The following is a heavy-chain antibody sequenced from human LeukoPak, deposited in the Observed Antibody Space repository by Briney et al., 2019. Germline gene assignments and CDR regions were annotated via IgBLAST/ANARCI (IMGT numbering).Heavy chain of an antibody. CDR1: GFTFSSYW. V-gene: IGHV3-7*01. CDR2: IKQDGSEK. J-gene: IGHJ3*02. D-gene: IGHD2-15*01. CDR3: ARDLVVGDAFDI. Sequence: GGSLRLSCAASGFTFSSYWMSWVRQAPGKGLKWVANIKQDGSEKYYVDSVKGRFTISRDNAKSSLYLQMNSLRAEDTAVYYCARDLVVGDAFDIWGQGTMVTVSS.